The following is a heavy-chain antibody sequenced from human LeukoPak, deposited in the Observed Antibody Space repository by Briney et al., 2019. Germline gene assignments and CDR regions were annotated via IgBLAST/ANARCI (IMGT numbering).Heavy chain of an antibody. D-gene: IGHD3-9*01. CDR1: GGSISSSNW. J-gene: IGHJ3*02. CDR2: IYHSGST. V-gene: IGHV4-4*02. Sequence: SETLSLTCAVSGGSISSSNWWSWVRQPPGKGLEWIGEIYHSGSTNYNPSLKSRVTISVDKSKNQVSLKLSSVTAADTAVYYCARVHYDILTGYPPGAFDIWGQGTMVTVSS. CDR3: ARVHYDILTGYPPGAFDI.